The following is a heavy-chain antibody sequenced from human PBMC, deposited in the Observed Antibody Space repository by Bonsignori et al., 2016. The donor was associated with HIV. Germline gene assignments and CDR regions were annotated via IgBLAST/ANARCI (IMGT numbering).Heavy chain of an antibody. V-gene: IGHV4-34*02. Sequence: QVQLQQWGAGLLKPSETLSLSCAVSGGSFTGYSWTWIRQSPGKGLEWIGEINHSGSATYNPSLKSRLSLSVDTSRSHFSLNLSSVTAADTAVYFCARGLRVNYGGAKSYFDYWGQGTLVTVYS. CDR2: INHSGSA. D-gene: IGHD4-23*01. CDR1: GGSFTGYS. J-gene: IGHJ4*02. CDR3: ARGLRVNYGGAKSYFDY.